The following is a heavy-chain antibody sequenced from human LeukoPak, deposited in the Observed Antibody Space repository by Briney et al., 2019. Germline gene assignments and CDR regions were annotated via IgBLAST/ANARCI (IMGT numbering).Heavy chain of an antibody. CDR3: AKDITSSGHDAFDI. CDR2: ISWNSGSI. CDR1: GFTFDDYA. J-gene: IGHJ3*02. D-gene: IGHD3-3*01. Sequence: GGSLRLSCAASGFTFDDYAMHWVRQAPGEGLEWVSGISWNSGSIGYADSVKGRFTISRDNAKNSLYLQMNSLRAEDTALYYCAKDITSSGHDAFDIWGQGTMVTVSS. V-gene: IGHV3-9*01.